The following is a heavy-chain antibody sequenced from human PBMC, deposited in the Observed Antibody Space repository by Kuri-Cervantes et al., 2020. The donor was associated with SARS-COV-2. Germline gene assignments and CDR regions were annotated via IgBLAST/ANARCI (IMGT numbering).Heavy chain of an antibody. CDR1: GGSISSGSYY. CDR3: ARHAVGFDY. V-gene: IGHV4-61*02. J-gene: IGHJ4*02. Sequence: SETLSLTCTVSGGSISSGSYYWSWIRQPAGKGLEWIGRIYTSGSTNYNPSLKSRVTMSVDTSKNQFSLKLSSVTAADTAVYYCARHAVGFDYWGQGTLVTVSS. CDR2: IYTSGST. D-gene: IGHD6-19*01.